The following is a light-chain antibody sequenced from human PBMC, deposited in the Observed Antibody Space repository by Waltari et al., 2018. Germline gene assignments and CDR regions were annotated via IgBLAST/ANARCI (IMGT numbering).Light chain of an antibody. CDR1: QVISDR. Sequence: DIQMTQSPSTLSASVGDRVTITCRASQVISDRLAWFQQKPGKAPTLLIYKASSLESGVPSKFSGSGSGTEFTLTIGSLQPDDFATYHCQQYYLSPWTFGQGTRVEIK. CDR3: QQYYLSPWT. CDR2: KAS. J-gene: IGKJ1*01. V-gene: IGKV1-5*03.